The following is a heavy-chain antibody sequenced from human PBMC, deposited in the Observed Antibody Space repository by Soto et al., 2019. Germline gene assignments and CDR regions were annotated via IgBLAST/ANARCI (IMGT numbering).Heavy chain of an antibody. CDR1: GYTFTNYG. V-gene: IGHV1-18*01. CDR3: ARLKVVVAATIDDYFDY. D-gene: IGHD2-15*01. J-gene: IGHJ4*02. CDR2: IGAYNGNT. Sequence: GASVKVSCKASGYTFTNYGITWVRQAPGQGLEWMGWIGAYNGNTNYTQKLQGRVTMTTDTSTSTAYMELGSLRSDDTAVYYCARLKVVVAATIDDYFDYWGQGTLVTVSS.